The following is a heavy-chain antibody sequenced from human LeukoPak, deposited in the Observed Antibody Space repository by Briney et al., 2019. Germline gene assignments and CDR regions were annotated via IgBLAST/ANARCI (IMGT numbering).Heavy chain of an antibody. J-gene: IGHJ5*02. D-gene: IGHD2-15*01. CDR2: ISAYNGNT. Sequence: GASVKVSCKASGYTFTSYGISWVRQAPGQGLEWMGWISAYNGNTNYAQKPQGRVTMTTDTSTSTAYMELRSLRSDDTAVYYCARGYCSGGSCYSVENWFDPWGQGTLVTVSS. CDR3: ARGYCSGGSCYSVENWFDP. V-gene: IGHV1-18*01. CDR1: GYTFTSYG.